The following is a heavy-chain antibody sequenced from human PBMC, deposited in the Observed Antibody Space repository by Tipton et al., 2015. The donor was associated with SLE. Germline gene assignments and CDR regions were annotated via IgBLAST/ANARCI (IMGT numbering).Heavy chain of an antibody. Sequence: TLSLTCTVSGGSIRSSSYYWGWIRQPPGKGLEWIGSVYYSGSTYYNPSLKSRVTISVDTSKNQFSLKLSSVTAADTAVYYCASDNYVFDYWGQGTLVTVSS. D-gene: IGHD4-11*01. CDR3: ASDNYVFDY. V-gene: IGHV4-39*07. CDR2: VYYSGST. J-gene: IGHJ4*02. CDR1: GGSIRSSSYY.